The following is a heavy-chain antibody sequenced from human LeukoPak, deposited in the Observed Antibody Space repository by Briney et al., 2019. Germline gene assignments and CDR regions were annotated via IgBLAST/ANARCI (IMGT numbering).Heavy chain of an antibody. Sequence: ASVKVSCKASGYTFTDYYMHWVRQAPGQGLEWMGWINPNSGGTNYAQKFQGRVTMTRDTSISTAYIELSRLRSDDTAVYYCARDPGGISYYYGSGSYYTINWFDPWGQGTLVTVSS. J-gene: IGHJ5*02. V-gene: IGHV1-2*02. CDR2: INPNSGGT. CDR3: ARDPGGISYYYGSGSYYTINWFDP. CDR1: GYTFTDYY. D-gene: IGHD3-10*01.